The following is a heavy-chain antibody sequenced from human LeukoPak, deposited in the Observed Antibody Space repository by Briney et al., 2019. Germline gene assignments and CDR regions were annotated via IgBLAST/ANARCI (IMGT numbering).Heavy chain of an antibody. Sequence: GGSLRLPCAASGFTFSSYAMRWVRQAPGKGLEWVAVISYDGANKYYADSVKGRFTISRDNSKNTLYLQMNSLRAEDTAVYYCAREGGGMGVVVSPNTRFDSWGQGTLVTVSS. CDR1: GFTFSSYA. J-gene: IGHJ4*02. D-gene: IGHD2-2*01. CDR2: ISYDGANK. CDR3: AREGGGMGVVVSPNTRFDS. V-gene: IGHV3-30-3*01.